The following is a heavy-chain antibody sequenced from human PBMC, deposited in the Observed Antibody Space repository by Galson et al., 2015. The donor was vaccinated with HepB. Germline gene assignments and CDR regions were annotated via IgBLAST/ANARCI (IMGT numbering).Heavy chain of an antibody. V-gene: IGHV3-21*01. J-gene: IGHJ3*02. CDR1: GFTFSSYS. Sequence: SLRLSCAASGFTFSSYSMNWVRQAPGKGLEWVSSISSSSSYIYYADSVKGRFTISRDNAKNSLYLQMNSLRAEDTAVYYCARDPQRYSTAGAFDIWGQGTMVTVSS. D-gene: IGHD6-13*01. CDR2: ISSSSSYI. CDR3: ARDPQRYSTAGAFDI.